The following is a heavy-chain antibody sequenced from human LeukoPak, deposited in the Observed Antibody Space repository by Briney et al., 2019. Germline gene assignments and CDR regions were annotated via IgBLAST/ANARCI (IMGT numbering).Heavy chain of an antibody. CDR1: GYSFTSYW. J-gene: IGHJ4*02. CDR3: ARGHSSSWYSPPFDY. CDR2: IYPGDSDT. D-gene: IGHD6-13*01. V-gene: IGHV5-51*01. Sequence: GESLKISCKGPGYSFTSYWIGWVRQMPGKGLEWMGIIYPGDSDTRYSPSIQGQVTISADKSISTAYLQWSSLKASDTAMYYCARGHSSSWYSPPFDYWGQGTLVTVSS.